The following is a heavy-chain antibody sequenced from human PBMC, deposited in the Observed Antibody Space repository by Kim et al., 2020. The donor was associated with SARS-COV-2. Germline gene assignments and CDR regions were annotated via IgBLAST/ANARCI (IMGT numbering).Heavy chain of an antibody. CDR3: ATMKLRYFETGLVDDAFDI. V-gene: IGHV1-24*01. Sequence: ASVKVSCKVSGYTLTELSMQWVRQAPGKGLEWMGGFDPEDGETIYAQKFQGRVTMTEDTSTDTAYMELSSLRSGDTAVYYCATMKLRYFETGLVDDAFDIWGQGTMVTVSS. J-gene: IGHJ3*02. D-gene: IGHD3-9*01. CDR1: GYTLTELS. CDR2: FDPEDGET.